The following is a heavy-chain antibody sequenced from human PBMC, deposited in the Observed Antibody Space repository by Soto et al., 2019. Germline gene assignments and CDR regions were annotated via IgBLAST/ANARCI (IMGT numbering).Heavy chain of an antibody. V-gene: IGHV3-30*04. CDR1: GFMFSAYA. J-gene: IGHJ4*01. D-gene: IGHD6-19*01. CDR3: ARDPSPYTSGWYGVDF. CDR2: ISYDATNK. Sequence: QVQLVESGGGVVQPGRSLRLSCAASGFMFSAYAMLWVRQAPGKGLEWVAAISYDATNKYYADSVKGRFTISRDNSKNTLFLQMKSLRAEDTAVYYCARDPSPYTSGWYGVDFWGHGTLVTVSS.